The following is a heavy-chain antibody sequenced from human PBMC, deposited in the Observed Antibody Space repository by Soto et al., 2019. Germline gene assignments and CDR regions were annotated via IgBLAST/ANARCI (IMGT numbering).Heavy chain of an antibody. CDR2: IWYDGSNK. Sequence: GGSLRLSCAASGFTFSSYGMHWVRQAPGKGLEWVAVIWYDGSNKYYADSVKGRFTISRDNSKNTLYLQMNSLRAEDTAVYYCASEASGWAYYFDYWGQGTLVTVSS. V-gene: IGHV3-33*01. D-gene: IGHD6-19*01. CDR1: GFTFSSYG. CDR3: ASEASGWAYYFDY. J-gene: IGHJ4*02.